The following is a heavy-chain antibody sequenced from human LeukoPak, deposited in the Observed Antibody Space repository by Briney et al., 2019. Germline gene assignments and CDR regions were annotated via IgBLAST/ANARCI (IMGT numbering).Heavy chain of an antibody. J-gene: IGHJ6*02. CDR3: ARAGGYYSYYYGMDV. CDR2: IYYSGST. Sequence: PSQILCLSSRETGGSIKSLYRGGLRLPPRKGLEWIGYIYYSGSTNYNPSLKSRVTISVDTSKNQFSLKLSSVTAADTAVYYCARAGGYYSYYYGMDVWGQGTTVTVSS. V-gene: IGHV4-59*01. D-gene: IGHD3-10*01. CDR1: GGSIKSLY.